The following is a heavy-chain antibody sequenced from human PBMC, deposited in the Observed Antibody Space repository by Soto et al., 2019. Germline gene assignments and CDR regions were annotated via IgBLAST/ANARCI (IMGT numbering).Heavy chain of an antibody. D-gene: IGHD2-21*01. CDR1: GFTFSDYG. J-gene: IGHJ4*02. CDR3: EKEVNTRLLWALDH. Sequence: QVQLVESGGGVVQPGRSLRLSCAASGFTFSDYGVHWVRQAPGKGLEWVAVISYDGFNTFYTESVKSRVTISRDNSKNTLVMKLNSRRTEDTAVYYCEKEVNTRLLWALDHWGQGALVTVCS. V-gene: IGHV3-30*18. CDR2: ISYDGFNT.